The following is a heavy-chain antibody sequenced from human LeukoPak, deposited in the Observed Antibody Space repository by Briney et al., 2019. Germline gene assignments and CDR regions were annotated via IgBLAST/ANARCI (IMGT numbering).Heavy chain of an antibody. V-gene: IGHV3-7*01. CDR3: ARDRVTEWYYYYYHMDV. Sequence: GGSLRLSCAASGFTFSSYWMTWVRQAPGKGLEWVANIKQDGSEKYYVDSVKGRFTISRDNAKNSLYLQMNSLRAEDTAVYYCARDRVTEWYYYYYHMDVWGKGTTVTVSS. D-gene: IGHD3-3*01. CDR1: GFTFSSYW. J-gene: IGHJ6*03. CDR2: IKQDGSEK.